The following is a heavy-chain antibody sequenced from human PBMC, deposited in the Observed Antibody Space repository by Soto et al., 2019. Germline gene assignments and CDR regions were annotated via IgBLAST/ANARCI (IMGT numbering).Heavy chain of an antibody. CDR1: GFTFSSYA. V-gene: IGHV3-23*01. Sequence: EVQLLESGGGLVQPGGSLRLSCAASGFTFSSYAMSWVRQAPGKGLEWVSAISGSGGSTYYADSVKGRFTISRDNSKNKLYLQMNSLRAEDTAVYYCAKGGRCSSTSCQYFDYWGQGTLVTVSS. CDR3: AKGGRCSSTSCQYFDY. J-gene: IGHJ4*02. CDR2: ISGSGGST. D-gene: IGHD2-2*01.